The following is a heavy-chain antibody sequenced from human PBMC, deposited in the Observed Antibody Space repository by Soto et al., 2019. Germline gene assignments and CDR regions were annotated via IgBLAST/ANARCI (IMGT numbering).Heavy chain of an antibody. J-gene: IGHJ6*02. CDR3: AGGSSRGVPPLVSCYGMDV. CDR1: GGSISSYY. V-gene: IGHV4-59*04. D-gene: IGHD1-1*01. Sequence: SETLSLTCTVSGGSISSYYWCWIRQPPGKGLEWIGYIYYSGSTYYNPSLKSRVTISVDTSKNQFSLKLSSVTAADTAVYYCAGGSSRGVPPLVSCYGMDVWGQGTLVTVSS. CDR2: IYYSGST.